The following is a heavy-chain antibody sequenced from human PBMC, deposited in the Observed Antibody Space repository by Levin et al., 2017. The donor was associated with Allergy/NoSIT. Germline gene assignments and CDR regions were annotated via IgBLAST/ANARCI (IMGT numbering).Heavy chain of an antibody. CDR3: ARMWTVTTGRAFDI. Sequence: SGPTLVKPTQTLTLTCTFSGFSLSTSGMCVSWIRQPPGKALEWLARIDWDDDKYYSTSLKTRPTISKDTSKNQVVLTMTNMDPVDTATYYCARMWTVTTGRAFDIWGQGTMVTVSS. CDR2: IDWDDDK. V-gene: IGHV2-70*11. J-gene: IGHJ3*02. D-gene: IGHD4-17*01. CDR1: GFSLSTSGMC.